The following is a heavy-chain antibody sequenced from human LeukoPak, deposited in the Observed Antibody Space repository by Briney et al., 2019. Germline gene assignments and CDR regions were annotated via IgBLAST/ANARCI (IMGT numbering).Heavy chain of an antibody. CDR1: GFTFSSYA. V-gene: IGHV3-23*01. CDR3: ARQGSYYGYFDY. CDR2: ISGSGGST. D-gene: IGHD3-10*01. Sequence: GGSLRLSCAASGFTFSSYAMSWVRQAPGKGLEWVSAISGSGGSTYYADSVKGRFTISRDNSKNTLYLQMNSLRAEDTAVYYCARQGSYYGYFDYWGQGTLVTVSS. J-gene: IGHJ4*02.